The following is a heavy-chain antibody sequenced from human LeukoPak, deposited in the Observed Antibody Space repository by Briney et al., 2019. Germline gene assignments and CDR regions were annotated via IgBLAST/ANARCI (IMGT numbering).Heavy chain of an antibody. CDR2: INPNSGGT. CDR3: ARSGFGVLYYYGMDV. CDR1: GYTFTGYY. D-gene: IGHD3-10*01. V-gene: IGHV1-2*02. Sequence: ASVKVSCKASGYTFTGYYMHWVRQAPGQGLEWMGWINPNSGGTNYAQKFQGRVTMTRDTSISTAYMELSRLRSDDTAVYYCARSGFGVLYYYGMDVWGQGTTVTVSS. J-gene: IGHJ6*02.